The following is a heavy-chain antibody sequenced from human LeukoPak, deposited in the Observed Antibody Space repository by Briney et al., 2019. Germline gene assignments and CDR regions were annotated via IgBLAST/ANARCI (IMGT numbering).Heavy chain of an antibody. Sequence: GGSLRLSCAASGFTFSSYSMNWVRQAPGKGLEWVSSISSSSSYIYYADSVRGRFTISRDNAKNSLYLQMNSLRAEDTAVYYCARGIWQQAFDYWGQGTLVTVSS. J-gene: IGHJ4*02. CDR1: GFTFSSYS. CDR2: ISSSSSYI. D-gene: IGHD6-13*01. CDR3: ARGIWQQAFDY. V-gene: IGHV3-21*01.